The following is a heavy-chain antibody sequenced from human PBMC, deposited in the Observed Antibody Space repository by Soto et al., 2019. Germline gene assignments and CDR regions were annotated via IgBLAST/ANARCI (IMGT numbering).Heavy chain of an antibody. D-gene: IGHD3-3*01. CDR2: IIPIFGTA. Sequence: QVQLVQSGAEVKKPGSSVKVSCKASGGTFSSYAISWVRQAPGQGLEWMGGIIPIFGTANYAQKFQGRVTIAADESTSIAYMELSSLRSEDTAVYYCARESRDYDFWTTSYYYGMDVWGQGTTVTVSS. CDR3: ARESRDYDFWTTSYYYGMDV. CDR1: GGTFSSYA. J-gene: IGHJ6*02. V-gene: IGHV1-69*01.